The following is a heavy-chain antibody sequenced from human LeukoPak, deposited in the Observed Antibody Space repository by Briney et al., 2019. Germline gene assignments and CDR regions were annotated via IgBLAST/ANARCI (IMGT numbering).Heavy chain of an antibody. CDR2: ISGSGGST. D-gene: IGHD3-10*01. V-gene: IGHV3-23*01. CDR3: AKRPTYGSGSSELDP. Sequence: GGSLRLSCAASGFTFSSYAMSWVRQAPGKGLEWVSGISGSGGSTFYADSVKGRFTISRDNSKNTLYLQMNSLGAEDTAVYYCAKRPTYGSGSSELDPWGQGTLVTVSS. CDR1: GFTFSSYA. J-gene: IGHJ5*02.